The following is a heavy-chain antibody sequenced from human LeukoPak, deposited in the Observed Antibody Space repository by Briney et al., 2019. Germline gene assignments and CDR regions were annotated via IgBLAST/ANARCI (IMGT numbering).Heavy chain of an antibody. Sequence: SQTLSLTCTVSGGSISSGDYWSWIRQPPGKGLEWIGYIYYSGTTYYDLSLKSRLTISVDTSNNQFSLRLSSVTAADTAVYFCARAYSSGPSCDYWGQGTLVTVSS. D-gene: IGHD6-19*01. CDR3: ARAYSSGPSCDY. CDR1: GGSISSGDY. J-gene: IGHJ4*02. CDR2: IYYSGTT. V-gene: IGHV4-30-4*01.